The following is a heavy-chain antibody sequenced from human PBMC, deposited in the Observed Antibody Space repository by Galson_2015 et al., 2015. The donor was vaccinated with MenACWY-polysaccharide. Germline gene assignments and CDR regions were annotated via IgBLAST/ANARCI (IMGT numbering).Heavy chain of an antibody. Sequence: SLRLSCAASGFTFSSYAMSWVRQAPGKGLEWVSGISGSGGGTYYADSVKGRFTISRDISKSTLYLQLNSLRAEDTALYYCAKGSYSGNYHFFDNWGQGTLVTVSS. J-gene: IGHJ4*02. CDR3: AKGSYSGNYHFFDN. CDR1: GFTFSSYA. V-gene: IGHV3-23*01. CDR2: ISGSGGGT. D-gene: IGHD4-11*01.